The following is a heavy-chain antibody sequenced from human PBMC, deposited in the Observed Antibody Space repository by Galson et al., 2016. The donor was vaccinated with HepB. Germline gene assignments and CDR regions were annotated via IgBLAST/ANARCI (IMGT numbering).Heavy chain of an antibody. CDR3: ARDTGWNNLQY. J-gene: IGHJ4*01. D-gene: IGHD1/OR15-1a*01. Sequence: SLRLSCAASGFIFSDYWMTWVRQAPGKGLEWVAIIKEDGSEKYHVESVKGRLSISRDNAKNTLYLQMHSLRAEDTALYYCARDTGWNNLQYWGHGSLVTVSS. CDR1: GFIFSDYW. CDR2: IKEDGSEK. V-gene: IGHV3-7*01.